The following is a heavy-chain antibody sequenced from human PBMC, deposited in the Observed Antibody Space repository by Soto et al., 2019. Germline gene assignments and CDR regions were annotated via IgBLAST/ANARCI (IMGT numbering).Heavy chain of an antibody. CDR3: VRQPYTSGAYYFDY. J-gene: IGHJ4*02. CDR1: GDSISSYY. CDR2: IFHTGSA. V-gene: IGHV4-59*08. D-gene: IGHD6-19*01. Sequence: PAETLSLTCTVSGDSISSYYWSWIRQPPGKGLEWFGYIFHTGSANYNPSLKSRVTISIDTSKNQFSLRLSSVTAADTAVYYCVRQPYTSGAYYFDYWGQGTPVTVSS.